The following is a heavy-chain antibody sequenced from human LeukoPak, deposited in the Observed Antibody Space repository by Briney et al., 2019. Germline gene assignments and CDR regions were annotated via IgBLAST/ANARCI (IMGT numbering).Heavy chain of an antibody. CDR1: GFTFSSYS. CDR2: ISSTSSYI. CDR3: ARGIATSSGVDY. Sequence: GGSLRLSCAASGFTFSSYSMNWVRQAPGKGLEWVSSISSTSSYIYYVDSVKGRLTISRDNAKNSLYLQMNSLRAEDTAVYYCARGIATSSGVDYWGQGTLVTVSS. J-gene: IGHJ4*02. V-gene: IGHV3-21*01. D-gene: IGHD6-6*01.